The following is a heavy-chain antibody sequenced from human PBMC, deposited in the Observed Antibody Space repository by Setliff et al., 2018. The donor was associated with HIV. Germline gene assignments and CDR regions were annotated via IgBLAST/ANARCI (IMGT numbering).Heavy chain of an antibody. V-gene: IGHV3-30*02. CDR2: LRFDGSNQ. CDR3: AKTLPTLYPPHDYYFAMDV. D-gene: IGHD2-15*01. J-gene: IGHJ6*02. Sequence: PGGSLRLSCAASGFTFSSYWMSWVRQAPGKGLEWVAFLRFDGSNQYYADSVKGRFTISRDNSKNTLYLQMNSLRAEDTAVYYCAKTLPTLYPPHDYYFAMDVWGQGTTVTVSS. CDR1: GFTFSSYW.